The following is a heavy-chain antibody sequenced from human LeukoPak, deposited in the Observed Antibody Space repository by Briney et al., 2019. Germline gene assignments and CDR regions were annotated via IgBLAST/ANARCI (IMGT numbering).Heavy chain of an antibody. V-gene: IGHV4-34*12. CDR3: AKSNGYGLVDI. D-gene: IGHD3-10*01. CDR1: GGSFSGYY. CDR2: IFYSGST. J-gene: IGHJ3*02. Sequence: SETLSLTCDVSGGSFSGYYWIWIRQPPGKGLEWIGNIFYSGSTYYSPPLKSRLTISLDTSRNQFSLRLNSVTAADTAVYYCAKSNGYGLVDIWGQGTMVTVSS.